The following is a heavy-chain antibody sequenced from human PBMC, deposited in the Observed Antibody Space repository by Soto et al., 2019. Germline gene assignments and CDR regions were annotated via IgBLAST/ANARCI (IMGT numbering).Heavy chain of an antibody. CDR2: ISFDGRVE. D-gene: IGHD3-10*01. CDR1: GFTFSSHA. CDR3: WRDSSNPGSFFDS. Sequence: VVSLRLSCVASGFTFSSHAMHWVRRAPGKGLQWLASISFDGRVESYADSVQGRLTISRDTSKRTLFLDIDRLRTDDTALYHCWRDSSNPGSFFDSWGLGNLVTV. J-gene: IGHJ4*02. V-gene: IGHV3-30*04.